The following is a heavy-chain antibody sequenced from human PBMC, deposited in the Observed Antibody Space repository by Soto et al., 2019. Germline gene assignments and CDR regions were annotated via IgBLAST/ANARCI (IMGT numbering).Heavy chain of an antibody. Sequence: ASVKVSCKASGYTFTSYAMHWVRQAPGQRLEWMGWINAGNGNTKYSQKFQGRVTITRDTSASTAYMELSSLRSEDTAVYYCARSCSSTSCYVVDEIAAAALDYWGQGTLVTVSS. V-gene: IGHV1-3*01. CDR1: GYTFTSYA. D-gene: IGHD2-2*01. J-gene: IGHJ4*02. CDR3: ARSCSSTSCYVVDEIAAAALDY. CDR2: INAGNGNT.